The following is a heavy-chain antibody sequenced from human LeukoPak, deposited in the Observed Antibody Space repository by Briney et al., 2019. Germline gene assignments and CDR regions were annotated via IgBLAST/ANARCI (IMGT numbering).Heavy chain of an antibody. J-gene: IGHJ4*02. CDR2: TYSNGYT. D-gene: IGHD3-9*01. Sequence: GGSLRLSCAASGFSVTNNFMSWVRQAPGKGLEWVSVTYSNGYTYYADSVKGRFIISRDNSKNTLYLQMNSLRAEDTAVYYCAKATGYYDYFDYWGQGTLVTVSS. CDR1: GFSVTNNF. CDR3: AKATGYYDYFDY. V-gene: IGHV3-53*01.